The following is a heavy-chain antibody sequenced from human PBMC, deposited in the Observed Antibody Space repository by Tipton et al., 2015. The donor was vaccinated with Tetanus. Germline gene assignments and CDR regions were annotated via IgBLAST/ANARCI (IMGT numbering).Heavy chain of an antibody. CDR3: ARPIGHIDAFDI. CDR2: ISAYNGNT. D-gene: IGHD2-21*01. Sequence: QVQLVQSGAEVRKPGASVKVSCKSSDYTFSSYGFSWVRQAPGQGLEWMGWISAYNGNTNYAQKLQGRVTMTTDTSTSTAYMELRSLRSDDTAVYYCARPIGHIDAFDIWGQGTMVTVSS. V-gene: IGHV1-18*01. J-gene: IGHJ3*02. CDR1: DYTFSSYG.